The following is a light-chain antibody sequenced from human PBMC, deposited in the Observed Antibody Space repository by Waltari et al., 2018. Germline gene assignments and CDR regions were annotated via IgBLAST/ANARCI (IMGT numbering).Light chain of an antibody. V-gene: IGKV3-20*01. CDR3: QQFGGGFT. CDR2: GES. CDR1: QSVSSSY. Sequence: SQSVSSSYLAWYQQKPGQAPRLLIYGESFRATGIPDRFSGSGSGTDFTLTISRLETEDVAVFYCQQFGGGFTFGPGTKVDIK. J-gene: IGKJ3*01.